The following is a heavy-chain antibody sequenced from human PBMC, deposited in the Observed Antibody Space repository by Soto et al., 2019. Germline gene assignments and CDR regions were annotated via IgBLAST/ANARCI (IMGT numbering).Heavy chain of an antibody. CDR3: ARPRGYDYPPGPYDTYYYYYYMDV. J-gene: IGHJ6*03. CDR1: GFTFSSYW. CDR2: IKQDGSEK. Sequence: GGSLRLSCAASGFTFSSYWMSWVRQAPGKGLEWVANIKQDGSEKYYVDSVKGRFTISRDNAKNSLYLQMNSLRAEDTAVYYCARPRGYDYPPGPYDTYYYYYYMDVWGKGTTVTVSS. D-gene: IGHD5-12*01. V-gene: IGHV3-7*01.